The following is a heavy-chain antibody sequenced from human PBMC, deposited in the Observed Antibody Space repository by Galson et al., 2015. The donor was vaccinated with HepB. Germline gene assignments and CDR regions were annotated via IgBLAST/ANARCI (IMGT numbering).Heavy chain of an antibody. V-gene: IGHV3-30*03. CDR3: ARDRRSFGVVIAYFDY. CDR1: GFTFSSYG. J-gene: IGHJ4*02. CDR2: ISYDGSNK. Sequence: SLRLSCAASGFTFSSYGMHWVRQAPGKGLEWVAVISYDGSNKYYADSVKGRFTISRDNSKNTLYLQMNSLRAEDTAVYYCARDRRSFGVVIAYFDYWGQGTLVTVSS. D-gene: IGHD3-3*01.